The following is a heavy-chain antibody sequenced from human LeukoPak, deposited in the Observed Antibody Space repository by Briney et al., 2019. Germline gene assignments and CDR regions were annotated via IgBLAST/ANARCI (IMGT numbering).Heavy chain of an antibody. Sequence: GGSLRLSCAASGFTVSSNYMSWVRQAPGKGLEWVSVIYSGGSTYYADSVRGQFTISRDNAKKSLYLQMNSLRAEDTAVYYCARVQKGIAAAGTGGGWFEPWGQGTLVTVSA. J-gene: IGHJ5*02. D-gene: IGHD6-13*01. CDR1: GFTVSSNY. CDR3: ARVQKGIAAAGTGGGWFEP. CDR2: IYSGGST. V-gene: IGHV3-53*01.